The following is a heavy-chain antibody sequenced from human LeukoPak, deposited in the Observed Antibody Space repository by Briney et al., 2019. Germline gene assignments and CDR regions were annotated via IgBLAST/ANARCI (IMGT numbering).Heavy chain of an antibody. CDR1: GFTFSSYG. D-gene: IGHD3-10*01. V-gene: IGHV3-30*03. J-gene: IGHJ4*02. Sequence: GRSLRLSCAASGFTFSSYGMHWVRQAPGKGLEWVAVISYDGSNKYYADSVKGRFPISRDNSKNTLYLQMNNLRAEDTAVYYCAREPRGPYFDYLGQGTLVTVSS. CDR3: AREPRGPYFDY. CDR2: ISYDGSNK.